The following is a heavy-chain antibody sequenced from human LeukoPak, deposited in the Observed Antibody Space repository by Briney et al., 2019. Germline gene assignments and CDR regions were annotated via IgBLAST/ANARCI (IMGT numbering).Heavy chain of an antibody. V-gene: IGHV1-69*04. CDR1: GGTFTNYA. CDR2: IIPILGIA. Sequence: SVKVSCKASGGTFTNYAISWVRQAPGQGLEWMGRIIPILGIANYAQKFQGRVTITADKSTSTAYMELSSLRSEDTAVYYCARVTSITIFGVVIQGAFDIWGQGTMVTVSS. J-gene: IGHJ3*02. D-gene: IGHD3-3*01. CDR3: ARVTSITIFGVVIQGAFDI.